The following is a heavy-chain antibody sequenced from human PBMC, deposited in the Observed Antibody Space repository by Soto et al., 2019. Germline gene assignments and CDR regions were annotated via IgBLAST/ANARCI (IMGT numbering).Heavy chain of an antibody. CDR3: ARVPVRQHLVRGNWFDP. Sequence: QVQLVQSGAEVKKPGASVKVSCKASGYTFTSYGISWVRQAPGQGLEWMGWIIAYNGNTNYAQKLQGRVTMTTDTSTSTAYTELRSLRSDDTAVYYCARVPVRQHLVRGNWFDPWGQGTLGTVSS. V-gene: IGHV1-18*01. CDR1: GYTFTSYG. J-gene: IGHJ5*02. CDR2: IIAYNGNT. D-gene: IGHD6-13*01.